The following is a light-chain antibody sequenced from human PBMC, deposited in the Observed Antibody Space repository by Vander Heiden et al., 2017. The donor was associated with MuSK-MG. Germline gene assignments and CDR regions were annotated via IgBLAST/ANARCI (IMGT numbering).Light chain of an antibody. CDR2: WAS. V-gene: IGKV4-1*01. CDR3: RQDVSTPFT. J-gene: IGKJ3*01. CDR1: QRVSDSSNNKNY. Sequence: IVMTQSPDSLIVSPGETATIKCKSSQRVSDSSNNKNYLAWYQGKPGQPPKLLIDWASTRESGVRDRYSGSGSARDFTLTISSMKAEAVAVYSCRQDVSTPFTFGHGTTVDI.